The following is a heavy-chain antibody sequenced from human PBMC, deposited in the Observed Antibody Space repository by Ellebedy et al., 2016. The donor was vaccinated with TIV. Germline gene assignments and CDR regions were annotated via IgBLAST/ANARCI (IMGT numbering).Heavy chain of an antibody. V-gene: IGHV3-7*01. CDR2: ITQDGSEK. J-gene: IGHJ4*02. CDR1: GFTFTSYW. D-gene: IGHD3-10*01. CDR3: AGTLVRGVIVDGN. Sequence: GESLKISCAASGFTFTSYWMTWVRPPPRKALGWFANITQDGSEKYYVDSVRGRFTISRDNPKNSLYRQMNSLRAEDTAVYNFAGTLVRGVIVDGNWGQGTLVTVSS.